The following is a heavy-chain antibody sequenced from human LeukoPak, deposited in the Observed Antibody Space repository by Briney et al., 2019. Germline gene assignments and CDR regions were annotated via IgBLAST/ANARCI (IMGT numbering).Heavy chain of an antibody. CDR2: IYYSGST. J-gene: IGHJ5*02. CDR3: ARRRSMNWFDP. D-gene: IGHD3-3*02. V-gene: IGHV4-59*08. Sequence: PSETLSLTCTVSGGSISSYYWSWIRQPPGKGLEWIGYIYYSGSTNYNPSLKSRVTISVDTSKNQFFLKLSSVTAADTAVYYCARRRSMNWFDPWGQGTLVTVSS. CDR1: GGSISSYY.